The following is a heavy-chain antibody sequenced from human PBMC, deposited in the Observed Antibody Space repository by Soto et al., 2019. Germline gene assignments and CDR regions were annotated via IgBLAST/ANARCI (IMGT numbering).Heavy chain of an antibody. CDR2: ISYDGSNK. V-gene: IGHV3-30-3*01. Sequence: QVQLVESGGGVVQPGRSLRLSCAASGFIFSSNAMDWVRQAPGKGLEWVAVISYDGSNKYIAESVKGRFTISRDNSKNTLFLQMNSLRAEDTAVYYCARGTTTSAFSAMDVWGQGTTVTVSS. J-gene: IGHJ6*02. CDR1: GFIFSSNA. CDR3: ARGTTTSAFSAMDV. D-gene: IGHD1-1*01.